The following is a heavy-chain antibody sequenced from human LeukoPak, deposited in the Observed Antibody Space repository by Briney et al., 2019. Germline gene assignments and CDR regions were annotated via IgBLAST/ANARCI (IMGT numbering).Heavy chain of an antibody. J-gene: IGHJ3*02. D-gene: IGHD6-19*01. V-gene: IGHV3-21*01. CDR1: GFTFSSYT. CDR3: ARVSVAGAVIDAFDM. Sequence: GGSLRLSCAASGFTFSSYTMNWVRQAPGKGLEWVSCISGSSVYIYYADSLKGRFTISRDNAKNSLSLQMNGLRAEDTAVYYCARVSVAGAVIDAFDMWGQGTMVTVSS. CDR2: ISGSSVYI.